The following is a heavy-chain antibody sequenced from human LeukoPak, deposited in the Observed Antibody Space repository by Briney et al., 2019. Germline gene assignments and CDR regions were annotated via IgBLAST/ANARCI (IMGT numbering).Heavy chain of an antibody. J-gene: IGHJ3*02. Sequence: PGGSLRLSCAASGFTFSNAWMSWVRQAPGKGLEGVGRIKSKTDGGTTDYAAPVKGRFTISRDDSKNTLYLQMNSLKTEDTAVYYCTTDYSNPDWIGTDAFDIWGQGTMVTVSS. V-gene: IGHV3-15*01. D-gene: IGHD4-11*01. CDR3: TTDYSNPDWIGTDAFDI. CDR2: IKSKTDGGTT. CDR1: GFTFSNAW.